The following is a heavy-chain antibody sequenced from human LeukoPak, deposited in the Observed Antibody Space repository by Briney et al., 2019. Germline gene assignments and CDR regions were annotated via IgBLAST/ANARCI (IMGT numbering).Heavy chain of an antibody. CDR3: AREGHIVVVPAAMEYYYYGMDV. D-gene: IGHD2-2*01. Sequence: GASVKVSCKASGYTFTSYGISWVRQAPGQGLEWMGWISAYNGNTNYAQKLQGRVTMTTDTSTSTAYMELRSLRSDDTAVYYCAREGHIVVVPAAMEYYYYGMDVWGQGTTVTVS. CDR2: ISAYNGNT. V-gene: IGHV1-18*01. J-gene: IGHJ6*02. CDR1: GYTFTSYG.